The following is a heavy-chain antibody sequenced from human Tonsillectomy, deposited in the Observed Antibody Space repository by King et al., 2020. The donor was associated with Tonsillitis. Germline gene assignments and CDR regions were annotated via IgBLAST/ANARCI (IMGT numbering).Heavy chain of an antibody. Sequence: VQLVESGPGLVQSSETLSLTCTVSGGSISSYYWCWLRQSPERGLEYIGYISYNGNTKYNPPLTSRVTISADMSKNQFSLTLNSVTAADTAIYYCAGVATTLLDYWGPGTRVTVSS. CDR1: GGSISSYY. CDR2: ISYNGNT. CDR3: AGVATTLLDY. D-gene: IGHD1-14*01. V-gene: IGHV4-59*08. J-gene: IGHJ4*02.